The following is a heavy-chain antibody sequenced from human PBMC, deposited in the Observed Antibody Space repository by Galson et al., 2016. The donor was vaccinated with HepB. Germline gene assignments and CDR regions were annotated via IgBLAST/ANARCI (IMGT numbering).Heavy chain of an antibody. V-gene: IGHV5-10-1*01. CDR3: ARLPSGYSGYGWFDP. Sequence: QSGAEVKKPGESLRISCKGSGYSFTNYWISWVRQMPGKGLECMGRIDPSDSYTNYSPSFQGHVTISADKSISTAYLQWNNLRASDTAMYYCARLPSGYSGYGWFDPWGQGTLVTVSS. CDR1: GYSFTNYW. D-gene: IGHD6-25*01. J-gene: IGHJ5*02. CDR2: IDPSDSYT.